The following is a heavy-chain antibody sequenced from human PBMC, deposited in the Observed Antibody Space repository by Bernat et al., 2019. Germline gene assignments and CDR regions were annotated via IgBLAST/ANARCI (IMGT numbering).Heavy chain of an antibody. CDR2: IYYSGST. D-gene: IGHD6-19*01. CDR1: GGSISSSSYY. V-gene: IGHV4-39*01. Sequence: QLQLQESGPGLVKPSETLSLTCTVSGGSISSSSYYWGWIRQPPGKGLEWIGSIYYSGSTYYNPSLKSRVTISVDTSKTQFSLKLRSVTAADTAVYYCASTYSSGWLDAFDIWGQGTMVTVSS. CDR3: ASTYSSGWLDAFDI. J-gene: IGHJ3*02.